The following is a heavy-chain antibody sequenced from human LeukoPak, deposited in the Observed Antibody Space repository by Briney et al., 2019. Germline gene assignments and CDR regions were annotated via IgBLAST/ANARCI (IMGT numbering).Heavy chain of an antibody. CDR1: GGSISSSNW. CDR2: IYHSGST. J-gene: IGHJ4*02. CDR3: ARGEVGATLLRVLDY. D-gene: IGHD1-26*01. Sequence: SGTLSLTCAVSGGSISSSNWWSWVRQPPGKGLEWIGEIYHSGSTNYNPSLKSRVTISVDKSKNQFSLKLSSVTAADTAVYYCARGEVGATLLRVLDYWGQGTLVTVSS. V-gene: IGHV4-4*02.